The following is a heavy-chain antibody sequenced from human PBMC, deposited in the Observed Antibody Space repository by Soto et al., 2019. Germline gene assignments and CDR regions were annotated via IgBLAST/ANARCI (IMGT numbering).Heavy chain of an antibody. CDR2: IDWDEDR. CDR3: ARMRSDYDSSGLDY. J-gene: IGHJ4*02. V-gene: IGHV2-70*04. D-gene: IGHD3-22*01. CDR1: GFSLSTSGMR. Sequence: SGPTLVNPTDTLTLTCTFSGFSLSTSGMRVSWIRQAPGKALEWLARIDWDEDRFYSTSLKTRLTISKDTSKNQVVLTMTKMDPVDTATYYCARMRSDYDSSGLDYWGQGSLVTVS.